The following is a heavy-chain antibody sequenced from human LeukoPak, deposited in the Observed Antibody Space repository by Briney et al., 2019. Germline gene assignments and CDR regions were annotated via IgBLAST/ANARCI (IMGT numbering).Heavy chain of an antibody. V-gene: IGHV4-59*01. CDR3: ARGPPRYCSGGSCYPHYFDY. Sequence: ASETLSLTCTVSGGSISSYYWSWIRQPPGKGLEWIGYIYYSGSTNYNPSLKSRVTISVETSKNQFSLNLRSVTAADTAVYYCARGPPRYCSGGSCYPHYFDYWGQGTLVTVSS. D-gene: IGHD2-15*01. CDR2: IYYSGST. CDR1: GGSISSYY. J-gene: IGHJ4*02.